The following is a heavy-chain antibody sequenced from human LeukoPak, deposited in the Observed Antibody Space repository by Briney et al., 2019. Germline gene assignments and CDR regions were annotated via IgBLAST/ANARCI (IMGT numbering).Heavy chain of an antibody. Sequence: ASVKVSCKASGYTFTGYYMHWVRQAPGQGLEWMGWINPNSSGTNYAQKFQGRVTMTRDTSISTAYMELSRLRSDDTAVYYCARAQWDSSGYVNYWGQGTLVTVSS. CDR1: GYTFTGYY. V-gene: IGHV1-2*02. CDR2: INPNSSGT. CDR3: ARAQWDSSGYVNY. J-gene: IGHJ4*02. D-gene: IGHD3-22*01.